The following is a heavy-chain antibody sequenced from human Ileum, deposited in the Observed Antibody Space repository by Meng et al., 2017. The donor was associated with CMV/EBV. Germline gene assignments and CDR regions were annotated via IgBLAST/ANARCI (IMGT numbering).Heavy chain of an antibody. Sequence: GGSLRLSCAASGFNFNNYAMHWVRQAPGKGREWVGFISYDGYNKEYADSVNGRFTISRDNSKNTVDLQMNGLRVEDTALYYCARGGVVVAIKGPDYWGQGTLVTVSS. D-gene: IGHD3-22*01. V-gene: IGHV3-30*17. CDR1: GFNFNNYA. CDR3: ARGGVVVAIKGPDY. CDR2: ISYDGYNK. J-gene: IGHJ4*02.